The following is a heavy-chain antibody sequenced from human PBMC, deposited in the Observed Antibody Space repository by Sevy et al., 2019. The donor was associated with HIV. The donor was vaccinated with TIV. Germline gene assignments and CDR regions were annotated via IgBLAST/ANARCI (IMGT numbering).Heavy chain of an antibody. V-gene: IGHV3-23*01. D-gene: IGHD3-22*01. Sequence: GGSLRLSCAASGFIFSNYAMSWVRQAPGKGLEWVSGISGSGGRTYTAESVRGRLTISRDNSKRTVYLQMNSLRGDDTAIYYCAKDPYSSGEYFQKWGQGARVTVSS. CDR3: AKDPYSSGEYFQK. CDR1: GFIFSNYA. J-gene: IGHJ1*01. CDR2: ISGSGGRT.